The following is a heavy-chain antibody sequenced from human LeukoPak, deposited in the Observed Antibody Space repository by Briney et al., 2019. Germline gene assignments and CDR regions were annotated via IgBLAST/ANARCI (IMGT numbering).Heavy chain of an antibody. CDR1: GXTFSNAW. CDR3: STGIGTNDW. D-gene: IGHD2-8*01. V-gene: IGHV3-15*01. J-gene: IGHJ4*02. Sequence: PGGSLRLSCAVSGXTFSNAWMTWVRQAPGKGLEWPGRIKTKTAGGTTDYAAPVRGRFTITRDDSKSTLHLQMDSLKTEDTALYYCSTGIGTNDWWGQGTLVTVSS. CDR2: IKTKTAGGTT.